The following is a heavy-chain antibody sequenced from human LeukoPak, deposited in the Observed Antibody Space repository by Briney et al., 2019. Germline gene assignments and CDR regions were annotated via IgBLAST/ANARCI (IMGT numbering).Heavy chain of an antibody. CDR1: GGSFSGYY. D-gene: IGHD3-10*02. V-gene: IGHV4-34*01. J-gene: IGHJ4*02. CDR3: ARGINYVV. Sequence: SETLSLTCAVYGGSFSGYYWSWIRQPPGKGLEWIGEINHSGSTNYNPSLKSRVTISVDTSKNQFSLKLSSVTAAGTAVYYCARGINYVVWGQGTLVTVSS. CDR2: INHSGST.